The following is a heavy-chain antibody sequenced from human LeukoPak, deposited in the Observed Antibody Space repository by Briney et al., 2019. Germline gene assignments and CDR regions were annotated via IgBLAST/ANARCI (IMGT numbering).Heavy chain of an antibody. Sequence: QAGGSLRLSCAASGFTFSSYAMSWVRQAPGKGLEWVSAISGSGGSTYYADFVKGRFTISRDNSKNTLYLQMNSLRAEDTAVYYCAKPYDYVWRTSDYWGQGTLVTVSS. V-gene: IGHV3-23*01. J-gene: IGHJ4*02. CDR1: GFTFSSYA. D-gene: IGHD3-16*01. CDR2: ISGSGGST. CDR3: AKPYDYVWRTSDY.